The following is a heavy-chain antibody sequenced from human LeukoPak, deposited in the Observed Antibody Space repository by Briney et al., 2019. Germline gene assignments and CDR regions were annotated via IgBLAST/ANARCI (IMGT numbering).Heavy chain of an antibody. CDR3: AKHYGDYGILDY. Sequence: PGGSLRLSCAASGFTFSSYGMHWVRRAPGKGLEWVAFIRYDGSNKYYADSVKGRFTISRDNSKNTLYLQMNSLRAEDTAVYYCAKHYGDYGILDYWGQGTLVTVSS. V-gene: IGHV3-30*02. CDR1: GFTFSSYG. D-gene: IGHD4-17*01. CDR2: IRYDGSNK. J-gene: IGHJ4*02.